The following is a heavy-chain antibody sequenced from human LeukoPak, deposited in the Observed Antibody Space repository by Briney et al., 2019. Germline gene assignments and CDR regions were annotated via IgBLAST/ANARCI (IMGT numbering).Heavy chain of an antibody. CDR1: GFTFDDYV. D-gene: IGHD6-13*01. CDR2: ISWNSGSI. Sequence: GGSLRLSCAASGFTFDDYVMHWVRQAPGKGLEWVSGISWNSGSIGYADSVKGRFTISRDSAKNSLYLQMNSLRPEDTALYYCAKDKLASPIAAAGNSLDYWGQGTLVTVSS. CDR3: AKDKLASPIAAAGNSLDY. V-gene: IGHV3-9*01. J-gene: IGHJ4*02.